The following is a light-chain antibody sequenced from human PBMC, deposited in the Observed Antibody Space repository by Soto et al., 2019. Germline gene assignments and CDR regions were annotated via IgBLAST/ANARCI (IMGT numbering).Light chain of an antibody. J-gene: IGKJ4*01. CDR1: QSVSSY. CDR2: DAS. Sequence: EIVLTQSPATLSLSPGERATLSCRTSQSVSSYLAWYQQKPGQAHRLLIYDASNRATGIPARFSGSGYGTDFTLTIRSLEPEDFAVYYCQQRSNWPLTFGGGTKVEIK. V-gene: IGKV3-11*01. CDR3: QQRSNWPLT.